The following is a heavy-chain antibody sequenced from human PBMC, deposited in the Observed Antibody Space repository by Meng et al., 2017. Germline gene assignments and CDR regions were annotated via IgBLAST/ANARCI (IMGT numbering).Heavy chain of an antibody. CDR1: GFTFSSYA. CDR3: ARGVDTANGMDV. Sequence: GESLKISCAASGFTFSSYAMHWVRQAPGKGLEWVAVISYDGSNKYYADSVKGRFTISRDNSKNTLYLQMNSLRAEDTAVYYCARGVDTANGMDVWGQGTTVTVSS. J-gene: IGHJ6*02. CDR2: ISYDGSNK. D-gene: IGHD5-18*01. V-gene: IGHV3-30*04.